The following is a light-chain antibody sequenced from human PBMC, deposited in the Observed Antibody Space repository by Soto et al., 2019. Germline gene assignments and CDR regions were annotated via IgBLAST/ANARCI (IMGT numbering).Light chain of an antibody. Sequence: QSALTQPASLSGSPGQSITISCTGTSSDIGAYDYVSWFQQHPGKAPKLMISEVNNRPSGVSNRFSGSKSGNTAYLTISGLQVEDEADYYCCSYAGSGTDNYVFGSGTKVPV. CDR2: EVN. V-gene: IGLV2-14*01. J-gene: IGLJ1*01. CDR1: SSDIGAYDY. CDR3: CSYAGSGTDNYV.